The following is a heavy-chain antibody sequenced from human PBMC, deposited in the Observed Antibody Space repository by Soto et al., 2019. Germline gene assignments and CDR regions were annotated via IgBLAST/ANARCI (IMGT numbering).Heavy chain of an antibody. J-gene: IGHJ4*01. CDR2: ISISSMDR. Sequence: GGPLRLSCAASVFTLSTYTMNWVREAPGKGLEWVSSISISSMDRYYADSVRGRFTISRDNAKNALYLQMNSLRADDTAVYFCVRGMNPLFGGQGTLVTVSS. V-gene: IGHV3-21*06. CDR1: VFTLSTYT. CDR3: VRGMNPLF.